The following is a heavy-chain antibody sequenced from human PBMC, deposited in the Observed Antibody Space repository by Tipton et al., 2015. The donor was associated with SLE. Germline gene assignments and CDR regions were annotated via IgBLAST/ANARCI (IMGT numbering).Heavy chain of an antibody. CDR2: ISSSSSYI. D-gene: IGHD1-14*01. CDR1: GFTFSSYS. J-gene: IGHJ5*02. CDR3: ARGYHEFQPHNWFDP. Sequence: QLVQSGGGLVKPGGSLRLSCAASGFTFSSYSMNWVRQAPGKGLEWVSSISSSSSYIYYADSVKGRFTISRDNAKNSLYLQMNSLRAEDTAVYYCARGYHEFQPHNWFDPWGQGTLVTVSS. V-gene: IGHV3-21*01.